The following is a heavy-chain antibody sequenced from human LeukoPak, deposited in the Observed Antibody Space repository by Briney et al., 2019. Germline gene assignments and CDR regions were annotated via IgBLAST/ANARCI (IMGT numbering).Heavy chain of an antibody. CDR2: IRFDGSNK. CDR1: GFTFSSYG. J-gene: IGHJ3*02. CDR3: AKEGAAAGSPHGAFDI. D-gene: IGHD6-13*01. Sequence: PGGSLRLSCAASGFTFSSYGMHWVRQAPGKGLEWVAFIRFDGSNKYYADSMKGRFTTSRDDSENTLYLQMNSLRTEDTAVYFCAKEGAAAGSPHGAFDIWGRGTMVTVSS. V-gene: IGHV3-30*02.